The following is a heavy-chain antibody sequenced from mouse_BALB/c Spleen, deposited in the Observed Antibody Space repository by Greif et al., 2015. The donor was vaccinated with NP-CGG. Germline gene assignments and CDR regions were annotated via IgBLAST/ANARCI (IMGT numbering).Heavy chain of an antibody. CDR2: IDPENGDT. Sequence: EVKLMESGAELVRSGASVKLSCTASGFNIKDYYMHWVKQRPEQGLEWIGWIDPENGDTEYAPKFQGKATMTADTSSNTAYLQLSSLASEDTAVYYCNAVTTATGFDYWGQGTLVTVSA. D-gene: IGHD1-2*01. J-gene: IGHJ3*01. CDR3: NAVTTATGFDY. V-gene: IGHV14-4*02. CDR1: GFNIKDYY.